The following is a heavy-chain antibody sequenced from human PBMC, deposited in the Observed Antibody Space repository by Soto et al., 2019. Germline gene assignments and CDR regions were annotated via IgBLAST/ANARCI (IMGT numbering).Heavy chain of an antibody. V-gene: IGHV1-18*04. CDR1: GYTFRSYG. Sequence: QIQLVQSGGEVKKPGASVKVSCKVSGYTFRSYGISWVRQAPGQGLEWVGWISAYNGDTHYAPKFQDRITLTTETSTDTAYMELRSLRLDDTAVYYCARDWSRYYDNSGLIWFYWGQGSLVTVSS. CDR2: ISAYNGDT. D-gene: IGHD3-22*01. J-gene: IGHJ4*02. CDR3: ARDWSRYYDNSGLIWFY.